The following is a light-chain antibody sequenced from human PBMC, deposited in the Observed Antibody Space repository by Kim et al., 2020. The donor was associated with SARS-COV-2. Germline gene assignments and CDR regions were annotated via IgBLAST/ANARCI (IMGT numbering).Light chain of an antibody. CDR2: GAS. CDR3: QKFDSSRQFT. Sequence: GERAEETCRARQSVRSGYLGRYQQKNGKAPRVLIYGASRRETGIADRLSGSGSGIDITLTISRLEPEDCAVYYCQKFDSSRQFTFGRGRKVDVK. J-gene: IGKJ3*01. V-gene: IGKV3-20*01. CDR1: QSVRSGY.